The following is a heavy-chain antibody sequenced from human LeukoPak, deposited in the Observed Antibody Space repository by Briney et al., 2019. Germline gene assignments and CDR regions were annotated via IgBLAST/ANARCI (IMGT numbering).Heavy chain of an antibody. CDR1: GFTFSNYG. V-gene: IGHV3-30*18. D-gene: IGHD6-19*01. J-gene: IGHJ6*02. CDR3: AKRAEAVAGYYGMDV. Sequence: GGSLRLSCAASGFTFSNYGIHWVRQAPGKGLEWVSFISYDGRNKYYADSVKGRFTISRDNSKTTLYLQMNSLRADDTAVYYCAKRAEAVAGYYGMDVWGQGTTVTVSS. CDR2: ISYDGRNK.